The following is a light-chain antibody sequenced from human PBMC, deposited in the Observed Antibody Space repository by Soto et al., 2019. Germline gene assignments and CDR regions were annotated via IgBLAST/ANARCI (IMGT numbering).Light chain of an antibody. J-gene: IGKJ1*01. CDR1: QSVDNS. Sequence: EIVMTQSPPTLPVSPGERASLSCRASQSVDNSVAWYQQKPGQGPTLLIFNSSARASGVPTRFSGSGSGSDFFLTISSLQSEDSALCFCQQYRKWWSFGQGTKVQI. CDR3: QQYRKWWS. CDR2: NSS. V-gene: IGKV3-15*01.